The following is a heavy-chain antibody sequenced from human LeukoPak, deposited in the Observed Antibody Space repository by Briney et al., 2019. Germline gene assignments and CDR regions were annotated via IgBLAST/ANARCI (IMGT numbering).Heavy chain of an antibody. J-gene: IGHJ4*02. CDR3: AKDHRRDGYNFDRY. CDR1: GFTFSSYG. V-gene: IGHV3-33*06. D-gene: IGHD5-24*01. Sequence: GRSLRHSCAASGFTFSSYGMHWVRQAPGRGLEWVAVIWYGGSNKYYADSVRGRFPISRDNTKKTLYLQMNSLRAEDTAVYYCAKDHRRDGYNFDRYWGQGTLVSVSS. CDR2: IWYGGSNK.